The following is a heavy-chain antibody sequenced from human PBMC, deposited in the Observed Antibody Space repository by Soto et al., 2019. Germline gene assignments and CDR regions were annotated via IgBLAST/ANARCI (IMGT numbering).Heavy chain of an antibody. CDR3: ARDPDYGDYALFDY. D-gene: IGHD4-17*01. CDR1: GFTFSSYS. V-gene: IGHV3-48*01. J-gene: IGHJ4*02. Sequence: EVQLVESGGGLVQPGGSLRLSCAASGFTFSSYSMNWVRQAPGKGLEWVSYISSSSSTIYYADSVKGRFTISRDNAKNSLYLQMNSLRAEDTAVYYCARDPDYGDYALFDYWGQGTLVTFSS. CDR2: ISSSSSTI.